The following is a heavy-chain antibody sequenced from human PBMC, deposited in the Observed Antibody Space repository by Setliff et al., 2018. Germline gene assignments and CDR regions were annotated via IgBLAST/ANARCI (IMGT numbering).Heavy chain of an antibody. V-gene: IGHV3-7*01. Sequence: GGSLRLSCAASGFTFSSYTMSWVRQAPGKGLEWVANINQDGSATYYVDSLKGRFTLSRDNAKNSVYLQMNSLRVEDTAVYYCARIYQGYYFDYWGQGTPVTVSS. CDR2: INQDGSAT. J-gene: IGHJ4*02. CDR3: ARIYQGYYFDY. CDR1: GFTFSSYT.